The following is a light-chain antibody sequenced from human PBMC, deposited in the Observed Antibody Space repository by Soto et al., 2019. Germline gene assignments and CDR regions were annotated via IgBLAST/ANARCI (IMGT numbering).Light chain of an antibody. CDR3: QQYGSSPPFT. CDR1: PSVANF. Sequence: PGERATLSCRASPSVANFVAWYQQKPGQAPRLLIYGAFNRATGIPARFSGSGSGTDFTLTISSLEPEDSAVYYCQQYGSSPPFTFGPGTKVDIK. J-gene: IGKJ3*01. CDR2: GAF. V-gene: IGKV3-20*01.